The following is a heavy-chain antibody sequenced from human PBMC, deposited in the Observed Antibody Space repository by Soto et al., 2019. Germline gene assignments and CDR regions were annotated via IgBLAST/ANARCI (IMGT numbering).Heavy chain of an antibody. CDR3: ARDSPPADY. V-gene: IGHV1-2*04. CDR2: INPNNGGT. J-gene: IGHJ4*02. Sequence: ASVKVSCKASGYTFTAYYMHWVRQAPGQGLEWVGWINPNNGGTNYAQNLQGWVTMTTDTSTSTAYMELRSLRSDDTAVYYCARDSPPADYWGQGTLVTVSS. CDR1: GYTFTAYY.